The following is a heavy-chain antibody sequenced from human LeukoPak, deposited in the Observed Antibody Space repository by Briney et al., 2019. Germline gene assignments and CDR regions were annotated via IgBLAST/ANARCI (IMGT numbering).Heavy chain of an antibody. CDR1: GGSFSGYY. Sequence: SETLSLTCAVYGGSFSGYYWSWIRQPPGKGLEWIGEINHSGSTNYNPSLKSRVTISVDTSKNQFSLELSSVTAADTAVYYCATLQGGYYDSSGYRYLIGDYWGQGTLVTVSS. CDR2: INHSGST. D-gene: IGHD3-22*01. V-gene: IGHV4-34*01. CDR3: ATLQGGYYDSSGYRYLIGDY. J-gene: IGHJ4*02.